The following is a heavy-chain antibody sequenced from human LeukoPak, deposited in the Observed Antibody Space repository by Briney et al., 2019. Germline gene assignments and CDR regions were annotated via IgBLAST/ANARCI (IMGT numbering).Heavy chain of an antibody. CDR1: GGSIRSYY. D-gene: IGHD6-19*01. J-gene: IGHJ3*02. CDR3: VRRVSWSSGWNDAFDI. CDR2: MYYSGST. V-gene: IGHV4-59*08. Sequence: SETLSLTCTVSGGSIRSYYWSWIRQPPGKGLEWIGYMYYSGSTKYNPSLKSRVTISVDTSKNQVSLNLSSVTAADTAVYYCVRRVSWSSGWNDAFDIWGQGTMVTVSS.